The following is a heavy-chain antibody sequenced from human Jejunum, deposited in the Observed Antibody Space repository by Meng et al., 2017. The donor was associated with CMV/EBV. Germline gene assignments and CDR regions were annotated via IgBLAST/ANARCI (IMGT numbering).Heavy chain of an antibody. CDR3: ARDIPPNS. Sequence: QVQLQESGPGLVKPSETLSLTCTVSGGSINNYYWSWIRQPPGKGLEWLGYIYYSGSTNYNPSLKSRVTPSLQTSKNQFSLKLTSVTAADTAVYYCARDIPPNSWGQGTLVTVSS. CDR2: IYYSGST. V-gene: IGHV4-59*01. J-gene: IGHJ4*02. CDR1: GGSINNYY.